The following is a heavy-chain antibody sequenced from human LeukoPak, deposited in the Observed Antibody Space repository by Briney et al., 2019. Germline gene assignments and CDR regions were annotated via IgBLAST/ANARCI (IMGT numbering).Heavy chain of an antibody. J-gene: IGHJ4*02. CDR1: GFTFSSYW. V-gene: IGHV3-7*01. CDR2: IKEDGSEK. CDR3: ATDSSGWFSPDY. D-gene: IGHD6-19*01. Sequence: GGSLRLSCAASGFTFSSYWMGWVRQAPGKGLEWVANIKEDGSEKYYVDSVKGRFTISRDNAKNSLYLQMNSLRAEDTAVYYCATDSSGWFSPDYWGQGTLVTVSS.